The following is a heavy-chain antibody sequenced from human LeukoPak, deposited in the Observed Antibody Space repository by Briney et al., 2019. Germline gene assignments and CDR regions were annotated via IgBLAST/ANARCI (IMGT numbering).Heavy chain of an antibody. Sequence: SVKVSCKASGGTFSSYAISWVRQAPGQGLEWMGGIIPIFGTANYAQKFQGRVTITADESTSTAYMELSSLRSEDTAVYFCARDGCSSTSCYRNYYYGMDVWGQGTTVTVSS. V-gene: IGHV1-69*13. CDR3: ARDGCSSTSCYRNYYYGMDV. D-gene: IGHD2-2*01. J-gene: IGHJ6*02. CDR1: GGTFSSYA. CDR2: IIPIFGTA.